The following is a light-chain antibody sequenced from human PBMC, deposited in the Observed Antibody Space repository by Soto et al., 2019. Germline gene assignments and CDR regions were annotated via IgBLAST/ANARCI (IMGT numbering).Light chain of an antibody. CDR2: AAS. CDR1: QGISNY. J-gene: IGKJ1*01. CDR3: QKYNSAPWT. V-gene: IGKV1-27*01. Sequence: DIQMTQSPSSLSASVGDRVTITCRASQGISNYLAWYQQKPGKVPKLLIYAASTLQSGVTSRFSGSGSGTDFNLTSSSTQPEDVATYYCQKYNSAPWTFGQGTKVEIK.